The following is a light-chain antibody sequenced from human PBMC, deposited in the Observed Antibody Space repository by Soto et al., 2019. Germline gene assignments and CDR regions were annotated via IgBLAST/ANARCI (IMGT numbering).Light chain of an antibody. CDR3: FSYAGDSTWL. Sequence: QSALTQPASVSGSPGESITISCTGTSSDVGSYNSIAWYQQHPGKAPRVMIFEVTKRPSGISNRFSGSKSGSTASLTISGLLADDEADYCCFSYAGDSTWLFGGGTKVTVL. CDR2: EVT. CDR1: SSDVGSYNS. V-gene: IGLV2-23*02. J-gene: IGLJ3*02.